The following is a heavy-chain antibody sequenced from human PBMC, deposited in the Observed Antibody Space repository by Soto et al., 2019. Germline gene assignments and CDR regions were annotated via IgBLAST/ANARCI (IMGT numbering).Heavy chain of an antibody. V-gene: IGHV3-7*01. CDR1: GFTFSSYW. Sequence: EVQLVEAGGGLVQPGGSLRLSCVDSGFTFSSYWMSWVRQAPVKGLEWVGNIKQDGSEENYADSVKGRFTISRDNAKNSMYLHMNSLRVEYTAVYYCARIAASGRGWDVWGQGTTVVVSS. CDR3: ARIAASGRGWDV. J-gene: IGHJ6*02. D-gene: IGHD6-13*01. CDR2: IKQDGSEE.